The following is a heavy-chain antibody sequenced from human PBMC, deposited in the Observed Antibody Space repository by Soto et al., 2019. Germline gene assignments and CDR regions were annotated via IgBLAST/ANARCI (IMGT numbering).Heavy chain of an antibody. D-gene: IGHD2-2*01. J-gene: IGHJ5*02. Sequence: PSETLSLTCSVSGGSFSSGGYSWSWIRHHPGKGLEWIGYIYYSGTTYYNPSLKSRITMSVDTSKSQFSLKLTSVTAADTAVYYCARRPYCSSTSCYSPWFDPWAQGTLVTVSS. V-gene: IGHV4-31*03. CDR3: ARRPYCSSTSCYSPWFDP. CDR2: IYYSGTT. CDR1: GGSFSSGGYS.